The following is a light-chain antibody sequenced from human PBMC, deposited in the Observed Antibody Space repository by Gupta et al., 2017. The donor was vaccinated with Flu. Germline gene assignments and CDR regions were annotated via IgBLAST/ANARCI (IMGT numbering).Light chain of an antibody. Sequence: QSALTQPRSVSGSPGQSVTISCTGSSSDVGGYTYVSWYQQYPGKAPNLMIYDVTKRPSGVPDRFSGSKSGNTASLTISGLQADDEADYYGSSYAGSYTFWVFGGGTKLTVL. J-gene: IGLJ3*02. CDR1: SSDVGGYTY. CDR3: SSYAGSYTFWV. V-gene: IGLV2-11*01. CDR2: DVT.